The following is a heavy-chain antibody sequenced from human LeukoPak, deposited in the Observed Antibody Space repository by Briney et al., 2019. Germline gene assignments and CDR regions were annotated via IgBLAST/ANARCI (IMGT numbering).Heavy chain of an antibody. CDR1: GGSVFSGSHY. V-gene: IGHV4-61*01. D-gene: IGHD2-2*01. J-gene: IGHJ6*02. Sequence: PSETLSLTCTVSGGSVFSGSHYWSWIWQPPGKGLEWIGYISHTGSTNYNPSLKSRVTMLIDTSKNQFSLKLSSVTAADTAMYYCARVEYQLLGRYYYYGLDVWGQGTTVTVSS. CDR3: ARVEYQLLGRYYYYGLDV. CDR2: ISHTGST.